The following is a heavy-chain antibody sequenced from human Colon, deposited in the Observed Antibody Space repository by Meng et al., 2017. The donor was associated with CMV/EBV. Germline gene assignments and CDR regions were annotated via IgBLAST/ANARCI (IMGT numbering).Heavy chain of an antibody. Sequence: GESLKISCAASGFTFSTYSLNWVRQAPGKGLEWVSSISHSSDTYYADSVKGRFTLSRDNAQNSVYLQLNSLTAEDTAVYYCARGWPPDYWGQGTLVTVLL. CDR1: GFTFSTYS. J-gene: IGHJ4*02. V-gene: IGHV3-21*06. CDR3: ARGWPPDY. CDR2: ISHSSDT. D-gene: IGHD6-13*01.